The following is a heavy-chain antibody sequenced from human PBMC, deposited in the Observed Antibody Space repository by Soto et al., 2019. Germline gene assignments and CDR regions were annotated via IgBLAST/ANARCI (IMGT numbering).Heavy chain of an antibody. D-gene: IGHD5-18*01. J-gene: IGHJ6*03. CDR1: SWNVGTDS. CDR3: AKVDTALVPYYYHH. V-gene: IGHV3-21*01. CDR2: ISSSSSYI. Sequence: SGARSSWNVGTDSLNWVRQAPGKGLEWVSSISSSSSYIYYADSVKGRFTISRDNAKNSLYLQMNSLGAEDTAVYYCAKVDTALVPYYYHH.